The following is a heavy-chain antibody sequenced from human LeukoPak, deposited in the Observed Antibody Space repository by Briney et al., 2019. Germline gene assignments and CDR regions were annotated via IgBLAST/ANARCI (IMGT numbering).Heavy chain of an antibody. J-gene: IGHJ1*01. D-gene: IGHD3-9*01. CDR1: GGSISSGGYS. Sequence: PSQTLSLTRAVSGGSISSGGYSWSWIRQPPGKGLEWIGYIYHSGSTYYNPSLKSRVTISVDRSKNQFSLKLSSVTAADTAVYYCARAHTGLRYYFQHWGQGTLVTVSS. V-gene: IGHV4-30-2*01. CDR2: IYHSGST. CDR3: ARAHTGLRYYFQH.